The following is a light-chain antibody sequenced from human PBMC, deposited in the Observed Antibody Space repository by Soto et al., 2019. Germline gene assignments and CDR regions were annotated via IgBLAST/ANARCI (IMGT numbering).Light chain of an antibody. V-gene: IGKV3-15*01. J-gene: IGKJ4*01. Sequence: EIVMTQSTATLSVSPGERATLSCRASQSVSSNLAWYQQKPSQAPRLLIYGASTRATGIPARFSGSGSGTEFTLTISSLQSEDFAVYYCQKYNNWPLTFGGGTKVEIK. CDR2: GAS. CDR1: QSVSSN. CDR3: QKYNNWPLT.